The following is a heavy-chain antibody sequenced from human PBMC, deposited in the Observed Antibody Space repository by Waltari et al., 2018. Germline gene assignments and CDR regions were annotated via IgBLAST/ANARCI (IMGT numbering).Heavy chain of an antibody. CDR3: ARADDILTDYYKGLDY. J-gene: IGHJ4*02. CDR2: VSPYDVNT. D-gene: IGHD3-9*01. Sequence: QIRLVQSGDEIKEPGASVKVSCKASGYTFTSYGISSLRRSTGQGLEWMGWVSPYDVNTNYGQKVQGRVGMTTDTSTTTAYMELRSLTSDDTAMYYCARADDILTDYYKGLDYWGQGTLVTVSS. V-gene: IGHV1-18*01. CDR1: GYTFTSYG.